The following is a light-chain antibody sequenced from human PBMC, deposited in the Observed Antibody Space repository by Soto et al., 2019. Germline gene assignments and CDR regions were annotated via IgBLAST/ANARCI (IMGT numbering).Light chain of an antibody. Sequence: IVMTQCPARLSVSPGDGVTLSCRASQTVXSRIGWYEEKPGQATSILIXGPSTRATGVPERLIGTGSGKEFTLTISSLKSEEYAVYYCQQYKSWPPSTFGQGTRLEIK. CDR2: GPS. CDR3: QQYKSWPPST. CDR1: QTVXSR. J-gene: IGKJ5*01. V-gene: IGKV3-15*01.